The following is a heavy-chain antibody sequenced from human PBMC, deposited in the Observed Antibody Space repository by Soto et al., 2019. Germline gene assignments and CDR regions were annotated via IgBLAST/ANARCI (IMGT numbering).Heavy chain of an antibody. Sequence: GXSVQVSCKASGGTFXXYAISWVRQAPGQGLEWMGGIIPIFGTANYAQKFQGRVTITADESTSTAYMDLSSLRSEDTAVYYCARPISYSSGSGLGRRYYYGMDVWGQGTTVTVSS. J-gene: IGHJ6*02. V-gene: IGHV1-69*13. CDR3: ARPISYSSGSGLGRRYYYGMDV. CDR2: IIPIFGTA. D-gene: IGHD6-19*01. CDR1: GGTFXXYA.